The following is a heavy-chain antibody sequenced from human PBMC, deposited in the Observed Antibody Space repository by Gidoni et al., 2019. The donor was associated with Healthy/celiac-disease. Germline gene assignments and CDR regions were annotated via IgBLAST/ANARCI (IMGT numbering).Heavy chain of an antibody. D-gene: IGHD2-2*01. CDR1: GGSSSGYY. CDR2: SNHSGST. Sequence: QVQLQPWGAGLLKPSETLSLTCAVYGGSSSGYYWSWIRQPPGKGLEGIGESNHSGSTNYNTALKSRVTISVDTSKNQFSLKLSSVTAADTAVYYCARVSPGWGDIVVVPAAKDYYYGMDVWGQGTTVTVSS. V-gene: IGHV4-34*01. CDR3: ARVSPGWGDIVVVPAAKDYYYGMDV. J-gene: IGHJ6*02.